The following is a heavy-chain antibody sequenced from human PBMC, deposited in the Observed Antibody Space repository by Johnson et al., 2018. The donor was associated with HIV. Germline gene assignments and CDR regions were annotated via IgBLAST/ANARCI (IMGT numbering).Heavy chain of an antibody. CDR3: AKGTNGQSWAFDI. J-gene: IGHJ3*02. Sequence: VQLVESGGGVVQPGTSLILSCAASGFTFSYYSMHWVRQAPGKGLEWVALTSYDESDKFYADSVKGRFIISRDNPRNTLYLQMNGLRAEDTAVYYCAKGTNGQSWAFDIWGQGTVVTVSS. CDR2: TSYDESDK. V-gene: IGHV3-30*04. CDR1: GFTFSYYS. D-gene: IGHD2-8*01.